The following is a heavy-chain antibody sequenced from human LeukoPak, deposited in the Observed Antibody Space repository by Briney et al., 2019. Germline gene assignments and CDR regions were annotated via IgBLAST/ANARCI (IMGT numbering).Heavy chain of an antibody. CDR3: ARDLTSIVGATEVDY. Sequence: ASVKVSCKASGYTFTGYGISWVRQAPGQGLEWMGWISAYNGNTNYAQKLQGRVTMTTDTSTSTAYMELRSLRSDDTAVYYCARDLTSIVGATEVDYWGQGTLVTVSS. CDR2: ISAYNGNT. J-gene: IGHJ4*02. V-gene: IGHV1-18*01. D-gene: IGHD1-26*01. CDR1: GYTFTGYG.